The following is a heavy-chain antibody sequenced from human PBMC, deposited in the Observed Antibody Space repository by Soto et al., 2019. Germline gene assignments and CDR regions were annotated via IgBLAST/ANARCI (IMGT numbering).Heavy chain of an antibody. J-gene: IGHJ1*01. D-gene: IGHD1-26*01. CDR1: GGNIGSGGYY. Sequence: SETHSLTSTVSGGNIGSGGYYWSWIRQHPGKGLEWIGYIYYSGSTNYNPSLKSRVTISVDTSKNQFSLKLSSVTAADTAVYYCASGSHRWGQHWGQGTLVTVSS. CDR2: IYYSGST. CDR3: ASGSHRWGQH. V-gene: IGHV4-61*08.